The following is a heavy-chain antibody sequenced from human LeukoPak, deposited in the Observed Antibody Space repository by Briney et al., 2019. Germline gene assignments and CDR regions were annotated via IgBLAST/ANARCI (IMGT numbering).Heavy chain of an antibody. CDR2: IYYSGST. V-gene: IGHV4-59*01. D-gene: IGHD6-19*01. J-gene: IGHJ4*02. Sequence: SETLSLTCTVSGGSISSYHWSWIRQPPGKGLEWIGYIYYSGSTNYNPSLKSRVTISVDTSKNQFSLKLSSVTAADTAVYYCARGNSSGWLPYFDYWGQGTLVTVSS. CDR3: ARGNSSGWLPYFDY. CDR1: GGSISSYH.